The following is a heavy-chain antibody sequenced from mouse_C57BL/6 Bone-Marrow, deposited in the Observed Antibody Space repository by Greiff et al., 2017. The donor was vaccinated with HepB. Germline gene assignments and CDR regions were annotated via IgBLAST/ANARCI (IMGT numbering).Heavy chain of an antibody. D-gene: IGHD1-1*01. CDR3: ARSGFITTVAFDY. J-gene: IGHJ2*01. V-gene: IGHV1-76*01. Sequence: QVQLQQSGAELVRPGASVKLSCKASGYTFTDYYINWVKQRPGQGLEWIARIYPGSGNTYYNEKFKGKATLTAEKSSSTAYMQLSSLTSEDSAVYFCARSGFITTVAFDYWGQGTTLTVSS. CDR1: GYTFTDYY. CDR2: IYPGSGNT.